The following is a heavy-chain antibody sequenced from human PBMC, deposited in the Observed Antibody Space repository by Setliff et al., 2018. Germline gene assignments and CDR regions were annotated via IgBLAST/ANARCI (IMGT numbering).Heavy chain of an antibody. Sequence: PGGSLRLSCAASGFSISDHYMDWVRQAPGKGLEWVGRIKKKTDGATIDYAAPVKGRFSISRDDSKNTLYLQMNSLKIDDTAVYYCTSRPSVHLGPSDYWGQGTLVTVSS. CDR2: IKKKTDGATI. CDR1: GFSISDHY. CDR3: TSRPSVHLGPSDY. V-gene: IGHV3-15*01. J-gene: IGHJ4*02.